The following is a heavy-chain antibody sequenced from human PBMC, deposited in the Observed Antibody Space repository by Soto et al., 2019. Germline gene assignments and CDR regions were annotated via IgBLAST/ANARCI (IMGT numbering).Heavy chain of an antibody. CDR2: IYYSGST. CDR1: GGSISSYY. V-gene: IGHV4-59*01. D-gene: IGHD3-16*01. Sequence: QVQLQESGPGLVKPSETLSLTCTVSGGSISSYYWSWIRQPPGKGLEWIGCIYYSGSTNYNPSLKSRVTISVDTSKNQFSLKLSSVTAADTAVYYCARGSFGGYLDYWGQGTLVTVSS. CDR3: ARGSFGGYLDY. J-gene: IGHJ4*02.